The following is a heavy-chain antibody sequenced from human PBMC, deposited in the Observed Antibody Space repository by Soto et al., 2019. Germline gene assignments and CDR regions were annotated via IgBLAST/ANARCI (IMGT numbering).Heavy chain of an antibody. J-gene: IGHJ4*02. CDR1: GGSISTTGSS. D-gene: IGHD6-13*01. Sequence: PSETLSLTCAVSGGSISTTGSSWMWIRQSPGKGLEWLGYISYIGVTYYNPSLKSRGSMSLDRSKNQFSLRLNSVTAADTAVYYCARVRTWNRKFSSSPTLYYFDYWGQGTLVTVSS. V-gene: IGHV4-30-2*06. CDR2: ISYIGVT. CDR3: ARVRTWNRKFSSSPTLYYFDY.